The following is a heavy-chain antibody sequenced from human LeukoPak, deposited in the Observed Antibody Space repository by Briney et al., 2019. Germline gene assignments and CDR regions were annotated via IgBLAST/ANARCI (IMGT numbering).Heavy chain of an antibody. CDR2: ISYDGANK. Sequence: GGSLRLSCAASGFTFSSYGMHWVRQAPGKGLEWVALISYDGANKYYADSVKGRFTISRDNSRNTLYLQMNSLRPEDTAVYYCGRQSGTYSQYYFDYWGQGTLVTVSS. V-gene: IGHV3-30*19. D-gene: IGHD1-26*01. CDR3: GRQSGTYSQYYFDY. CDR1: GFTFSSYG. J-gene: IGHJ4*02.